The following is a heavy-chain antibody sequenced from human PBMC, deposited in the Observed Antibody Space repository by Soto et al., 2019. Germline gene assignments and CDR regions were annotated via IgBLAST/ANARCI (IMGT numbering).Heavy chain of an antibody. CDR2: ITPIFGTA. CDR3: ARDGGRHSGGLVH. Sequence: QVQLVQSGAEVKKPGSSVKVSCKASGGTFSSYSINWVRQAPGQGLEWMGEITPIFGTANYAEKFQGRVTITADESTSPAYMELGSLRSEDTAVYYCARDGGRHSGGLVHWGQGTLVTVSS. D-gene: IGHD1-26*01. V-gene: IGHV1-69*01. J-gene: IGHJ4*02. CDR1: GGTFSSYS.